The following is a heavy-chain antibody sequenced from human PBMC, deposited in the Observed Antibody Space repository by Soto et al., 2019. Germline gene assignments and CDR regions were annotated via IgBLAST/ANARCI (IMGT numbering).Heavy chain of an antibody. CDR2: INHSGST. CDR1: GGSFSGYY. V-gene: IGHV4-34*01. J-gene: IGHJ5*02. CDR3: ARVVVRGVIITYPNWFDP. Sequence: SETLSLTCAVYGGSFSGYYWSWIRQPPGKGLEWIGEINHSGSTNYNPSLKSRVTISVDASKNQFSLKLSSVTAADTAVYYCARVVVRGVIITYPNWFDPWGQGTLVTVSS. D-gene: IGHD3-10*01.